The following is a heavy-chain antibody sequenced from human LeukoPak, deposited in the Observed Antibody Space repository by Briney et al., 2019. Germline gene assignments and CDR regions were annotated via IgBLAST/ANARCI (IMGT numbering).Heavy chain of an antibody. CDR1: GGSISSSSYY. V-gene: IGHV4-39*07. J-gene: IGHJ4*02. CDR3: ASLNYYDSSGYPGLRSFDY. D-gene: IGHD3-22*01. Sequence: SETLSLTCTVSGGSISSSSYYWGWIRQPPGKGLEWIGSIYYSGSTYYNPSLKSRVTISVDTSKNQFSLKLSSVTAADTAVYYCASLNYYDSSGYPGLRSFDYWGQGTLVTVSS. CDR2: IYYSGST.